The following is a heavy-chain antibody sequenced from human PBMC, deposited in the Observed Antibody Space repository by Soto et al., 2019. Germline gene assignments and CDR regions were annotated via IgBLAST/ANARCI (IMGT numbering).Heavy chain of an antibody. J-gene: IGHJ6*02. V-gene: IGHV4-39*01. CDR2: IYDSGST. CDR3: ARQGRSTRIVQLRHYAMDV. Sequence: PSETLSLTCSVSGGFISSTSYSWVWIRQSPGKGLEWIGTIYDSGSTYYNPTLKSRVTIAVDTPKNHFSLNLTSVTAADTAVYYCARQGRSTRIVQLRHYAMDVWGQWPTVT. CDR1: GGFISSTSYS. D-gene: IGHD3-22*01.